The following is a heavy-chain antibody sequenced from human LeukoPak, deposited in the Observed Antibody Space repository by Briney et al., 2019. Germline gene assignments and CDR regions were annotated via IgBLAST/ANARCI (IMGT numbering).Heavy chain of an antibody. CDR3: AVYYGSVMGAFDI. Sequence: DPGGSLRLSCAASGFTFSSYAMSWVRQAPGKGLEWVSAISGSGGSIYYADSVKGRFTISRDNSKNTLYLQMNSLRAEDTAVYYCAVYYGSVMGAFDIWGQGTMVTVSS. J-gene: IGHJ3*02. V-gene: IGHV3-23*01. CDR2: ISGSGGSI. CDR1: GFTFSSYA. D-gene: IGHD3-10*01.